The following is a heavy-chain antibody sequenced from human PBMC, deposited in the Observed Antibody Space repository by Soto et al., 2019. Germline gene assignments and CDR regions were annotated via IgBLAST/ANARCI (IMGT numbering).Heavy chain of an antibody. J-gene: IGHJ4*02. CDR3: AKDSVYSSSWYYFDY. D-gene: IGHD6-13*01. CDR1: GFTFDDYA. Sequence: GGSLRLSCAASGFTFDDYAMHWVRQAPGKGLEWVSGISWNSGSIGYADSVKGRFTNSRDNAKNSLYLQMNSLRAEDTALYYCAKDSVYSSSWYYFDYWGQGTLVTVSS. CDR2: ISWNSGSI. V-gene: IGHV3-9*01.